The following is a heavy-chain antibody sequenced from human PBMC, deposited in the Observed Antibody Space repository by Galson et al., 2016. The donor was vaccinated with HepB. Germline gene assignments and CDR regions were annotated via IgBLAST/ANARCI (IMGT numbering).Heavy chain of an antibody. CDR3: ARVRHKYYFYYMDV. CDR1: GYSFSSYG. D-gene: IGHD3-16*01. J-gene: IGHJ6*03. CDR2: ISGYSGTT. Sequence: SVKVSCKASGYSFSSYGITWVRQAPGQGLEWMGSISGYSGTTDYAQELQGRVSMTRDTSTSTAYMELRSLTSDDTAVYYCARVRHKYYFYYMDVGGKGTTVTVSS. V-gene: IGHV1-18*04.